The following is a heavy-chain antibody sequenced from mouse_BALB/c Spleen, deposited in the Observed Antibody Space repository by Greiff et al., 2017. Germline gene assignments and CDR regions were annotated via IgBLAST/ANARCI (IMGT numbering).Heavy chain of an antibody. V-gene: IGHV3-2*02. CDR3: ATGTFAY. Sequence: EVMLVESGPGLVKPSQSLSLTCTVTGYSITSDYAWNWIRQFPGNKLEWMGYISYSGSTSYNPSLKSRISITRDTSKNQFFLQLNSVTTEDTATYYCATGTFAYWGQGTLVTVSA. CDR1: GYSITSDYA. CDR2: ISYSGST. J-gene: IGHJ3*01. D-gene: IGHD4-1*01.